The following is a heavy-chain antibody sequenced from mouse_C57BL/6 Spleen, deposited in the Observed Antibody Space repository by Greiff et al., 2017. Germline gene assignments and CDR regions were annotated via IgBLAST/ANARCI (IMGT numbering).Heavy chain of an antibody. CDR1: GYTFTDYY. Sequence: EVQLQQSGPELVKPGASVKISCKASGYTFTDYYMNWVKQSHGQSLEWIGDINPNNGGTSYTQKFKGKATLTVDKSSSTAYMGLRSLTSEDSAVYYCANATVAYAMDYWGQGTSVTVSS. CDR2: INPNNGGT. CDR3: ANATVAYAMDY. J-gene: IGHJ4*01. D-gene: IGHD1-1*01. V-gene: IGHV1-26*01.